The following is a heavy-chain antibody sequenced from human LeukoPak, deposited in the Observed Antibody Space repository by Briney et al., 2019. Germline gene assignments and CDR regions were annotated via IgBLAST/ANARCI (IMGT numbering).Heavy chain of an antibody. CDR2: ISGSGGST. V-gene: IGHV3-23*01. J-gene: IGHJ1*01. CDR1: GFTFSSYA. CDR3: ARDRLDILTGYTEYFQH. D-gene: IGHD3-9*01. Sequence: GGSLRLSCAASGFTFSSYAMSWVRQAPGKGLEWVSAISGSGGSTYYADSVKGRFTISRDNSKNTLYLQMNSLRAEDTAVYYCARDRLDILTGYTEYFQHWGQGTLVTVSS.